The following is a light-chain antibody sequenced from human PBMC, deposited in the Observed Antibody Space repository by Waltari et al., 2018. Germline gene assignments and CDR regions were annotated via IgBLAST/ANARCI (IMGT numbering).Light chain of an antibody. V-gene: IGKV1D-13*01. CDR2: AAS. J-gene: IGKJ2*03. CDR3: QHYHDKPHS. CDR1: QNIYSH. Sequence: IQMTQSPSALSASVGDRVTISCRASQNIYSHLAWYQQKPGKAPKLLIYAASSLQSGNPSRFSASGSGTDFTLTISGLQPEDSASYYCQHYHDKPHSFGQGTKEEIK.